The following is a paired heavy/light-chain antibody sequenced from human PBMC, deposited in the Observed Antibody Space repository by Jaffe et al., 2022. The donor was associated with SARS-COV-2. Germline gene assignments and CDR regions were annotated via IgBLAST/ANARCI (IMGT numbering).Heavy chain of an antibody. D-gene: IGHD2-2*01. V-gene: IGHV4-61*02. Sequence: QVQLQESGPGLVKPSQTLSLTCTVSGGSISSGSYYWSWIRQPAGKGLEWIGRIYTSGSTNYNPSLKSRVTISVDTSKNQFSLKLSSVTAADTAVYYCARVIPSTSCYDCDWYFDLWGRGTLVTVSS. CDR3: ARVIPSTSCYDCDWYFDL. CDR2: IYTSGST. J-gene: IGHJ2*01. CDR1: GGSISSGSYY.
Light chain of an antibody. CDR1: QGISSW. CDR2: AAS. V-gene: IGKV1-12*01. Sequence: DIQMTQSPSSVSASVGDRVTITCRASQGISSWLAWYQQKPGKAPKLLIYAASSLQSGVPSRFSGSGSGTDFTLTISSLQPEDFATYYCQQANSSPGTFGQGTKVEIK. J-gene: IGKJ1*01. CDR3: QQANSSPGT.